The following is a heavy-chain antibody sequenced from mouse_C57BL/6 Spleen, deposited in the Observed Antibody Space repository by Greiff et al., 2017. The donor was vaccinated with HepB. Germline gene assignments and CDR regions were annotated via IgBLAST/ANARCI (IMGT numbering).Heavy chain of an antibody. CDR3: AWNYGSSYVGNYFDY. Sequence: QVQLQQPGAELVKPGASVKLSCKASGYTFTSYWMHWVKQRPGQGLEWIGMIHPNSGSTNYNEKFKSKATLTVDKSSSTAYMQLSSLTSEDSAVYDCAWNYGSSYVGNYFDYWGQGTTLTVSS. D-gene: IGHD1-1*01. J-gene: IGHJ2*01. CDR1: GYTFTSYW. CDR2: IHPNSGST. V-gene: IGHV1-64*01.